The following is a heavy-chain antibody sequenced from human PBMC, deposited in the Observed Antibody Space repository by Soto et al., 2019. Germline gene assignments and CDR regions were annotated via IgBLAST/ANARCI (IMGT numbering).Heavy chain of an antibody. CDR2: INSDGRST. CDR1: GFTFSSYW. CDR3: ARDDSSSWYADAFDI. D-gene: IGHD6-13*01. V-gene: IGHV3-74*01. Sequence: GGSLRLSCAASGFTFSSYWMHWVRKAPGKGLVWVSRINSDGRSTSYADSVKGRFTISRDNAKNTLYLQMNSLRAEDTAVYYCARDDSSSWYADAFDIWGQGTMVTVSS. J-gene: IGHJ3*02.